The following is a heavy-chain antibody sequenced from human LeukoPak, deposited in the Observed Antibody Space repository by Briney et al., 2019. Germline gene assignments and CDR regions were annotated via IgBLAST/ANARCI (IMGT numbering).Heavy chain of an antibody. CDR1: GASINSGSNY. CDR2: IYSSGST. CDR3: ARDSSWGYPDY. V-gene: IGHV4-39*07. J-gene: IGHJ4*02. D-gene: IGHD3-16*02. Sequence: SETLSLTCRVSGASINSGSNYWGWIRQPPGKTLEWIGSIYSSGSTYYNPSLKSRVIIMIDTPKNHFSLTLSSVTAADTAVYYCARDSSWGYPDYWGQGTLVTVSS.